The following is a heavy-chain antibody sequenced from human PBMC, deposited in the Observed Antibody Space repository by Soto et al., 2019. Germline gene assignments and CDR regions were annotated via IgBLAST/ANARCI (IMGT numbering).Heavy chain of an antibody. J-gene: IGHJ3*02. CDR2: ISWNSGSI. D-gene: IGHD2-15*01. Sequence: PGGSLRLSCAASGFTFDDCAMHWVRQAPGKGLEWVSGISWNSGSIGYADSVKGRFTISRDNAKNSLYLQMNSLRAEDTALYYCAEDYLSPKGSGFDIWGQGTMVTVPS. CDR1: GFTFDDCA. CDR3: AEDYLSPKGSGFDI. V-gene: IGHV3-9*01.